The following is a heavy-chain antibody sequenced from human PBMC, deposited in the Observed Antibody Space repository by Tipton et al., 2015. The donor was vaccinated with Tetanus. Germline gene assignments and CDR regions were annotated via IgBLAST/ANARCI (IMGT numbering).Heavy chain of an antibody. J-gene: IGHJ4*02. CDR3: ARFNGDLGVGNFDY. CDR2: INPNSGGT. V-gene: IGHV1-2*06. Sequence: QLVQSGAEVKKPGASVKVSCKASGYTFTGYYMHWVRQAPGQGLEWMGRINPNSGGTNYAQKFQGRVTITADKSTSTAYMELSSLRSEDTAVYYCARFNGDLGVGNFDYWGQGTLVTVSS. CDR1: GYTFTGYY. D-gene: IGHD2-21*01.